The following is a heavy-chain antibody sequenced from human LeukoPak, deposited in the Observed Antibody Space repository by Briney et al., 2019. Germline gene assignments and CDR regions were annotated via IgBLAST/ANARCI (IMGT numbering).Heavy chain of an antibody. J-gene: IGHJ4*02. CDR2: INHSGSS. CDR3: ARGAIFGVVNLHFDY. V-gene: IGHV4-34*01. CDR1: GGSFSGYY. D-gene: IGHD3-3*01. Sequence: SETLSLTCAVSGGSFSGYYWSWIRQPPGKGLEWIGEINHSGSSNYNPSLESRVTISVDTSKNQFSLKLSSVTAADTAVYYCARGAIFGVVNLHFDYWGQGTLVTVSS.